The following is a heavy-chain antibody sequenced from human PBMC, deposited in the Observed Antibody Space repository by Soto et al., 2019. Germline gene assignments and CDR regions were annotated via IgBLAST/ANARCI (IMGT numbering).Heavy chain of an antibody. V-gene: IGHV3-30*01. CDR3: ARDAVPSDFDY. Sequence: QVQLVESGGGVVQPGRSLRLSCAASGFTFHSYAMHWVRQAPGKGLEWVAFISFDGSNKYYADSVKGRFTISRDNSKNTLYLQMHSLRAADAAVYSCARDAVPSDFDYWGQGTLVTVSS. CDR2: ISFDGSNK. CDR1: GFTFHSYA. J-gene: IGHJ4*02.